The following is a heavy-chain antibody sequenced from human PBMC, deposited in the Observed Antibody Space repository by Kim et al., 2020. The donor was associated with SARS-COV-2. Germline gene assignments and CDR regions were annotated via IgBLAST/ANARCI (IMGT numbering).Heavy chain of an antibody. CDR3: ARGITYNWFDP. Sequence: TNYNPYLKSRVSISVDTSKNQFSLKLSTVTAADTAGYYCARGITYNWFDPWGQGTLVTVSS. D-gene: IGHD3-10*01. CDR2: T. J-gene: IGHJ5*02. V-gene: IGHV4-59*09.